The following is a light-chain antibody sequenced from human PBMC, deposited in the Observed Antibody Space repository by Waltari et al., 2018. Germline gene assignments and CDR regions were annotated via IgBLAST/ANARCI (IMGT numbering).Light chain of an antibody. J-gene: IGKJ1*01. CDR2: GAS. CDR3: QNHERLPAT. CDR1: QSIGRY. V-gene: IGKV3-20*01. Sequence: VLTQSPGTLSLSPGETATLSCRASQSIGRYLVWYQQKSGQATRLLIDGASTRATGIPDRFSGSGSGTDFSLTISRLEAEDFAVYYCQNHERLPATFGQGTKVEIK.